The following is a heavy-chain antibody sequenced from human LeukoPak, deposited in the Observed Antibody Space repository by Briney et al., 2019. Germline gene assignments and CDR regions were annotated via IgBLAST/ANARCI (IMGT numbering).Heavy chain of an antibody. CDR1: GFTFTSYY. V-gene: IGHV1-2*02. D-gene: IGHD2-2*01. CDR3: ARGGDVIVPPATILRY. CDR2: INPKSGVT. J-gene: IGHJ4*02. Sequence: ASVKVSCKASGFTFTSYYVHWVRQAPGQGLEWMGWINPKSGVTSVSQKFQGRVTMTRDTSTSTAYMELSRLGSDDTAVYYCARGGDVIVPPATILRYWGQGILVTVSS.